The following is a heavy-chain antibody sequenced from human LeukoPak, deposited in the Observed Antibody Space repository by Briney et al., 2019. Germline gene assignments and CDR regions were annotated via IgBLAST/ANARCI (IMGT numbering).Heavy chain of an antibody. CDR2: ISSSGSTI. J-gene: IGHJ4*02. D-gene: IGHD6-19*01. V-gene: IGHV3-11*01. CDR3: ARDWLAYYFDY. CDR1: GFTFSDYY. Sequence: GGSLRLSCAASGFTFSDYYMSWIRQAPGKGREWVSYISSSGSTIYYADSVKGRFTISRDNAKNSLYLQMNSLRAEDTAVYYCARDWLAYYFDYWGQGTLVTVSS.